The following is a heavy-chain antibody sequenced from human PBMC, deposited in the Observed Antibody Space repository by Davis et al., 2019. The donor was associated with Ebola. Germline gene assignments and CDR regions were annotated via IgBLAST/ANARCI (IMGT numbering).Heavy chain of an antibody. CDR2: INPSGGST. Sequence: AASVKVSCKASGYTFTSYYMHWVRQAPGQGLEWMGIINPSGGSTSYAQEFQGRVTITRDTSASTAYMELSSLRSEDTAVYYCARQAFMDVWGQGATVTVSS. CDR1: GYTFTSYY. V-gene: IGHV1-46*01. CDR3: ARQAFMDV. J-gene: IGHJ6*02.